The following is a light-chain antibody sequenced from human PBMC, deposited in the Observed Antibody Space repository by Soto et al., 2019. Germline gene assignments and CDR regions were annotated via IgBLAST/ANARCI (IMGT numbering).Light chain of an antibody. V-gene: IGLV1-51*01. Sequence: QSVLTQPPSVSAAPGQKVTISCSGSSSNIGGNSVSWYQQLPGTAPKLLIYDDNKRPSGIPDRFSGSKSGTSATLGITGFQAEDEGHYYCQSYDRGLTAYVFGTGTKVTVL. CDR2: DDN. J-gene: IGLJ1*01. CDR1: SSNIGGNS. CDR3: QSYDRGLTAYV.